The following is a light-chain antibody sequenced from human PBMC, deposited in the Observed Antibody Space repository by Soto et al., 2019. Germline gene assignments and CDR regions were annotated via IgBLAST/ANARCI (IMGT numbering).Light chain of an antibody. Sequence: DIVMTQSPLSLPVTPGEPASISCRSSQSPLHSDGYNYLDWYLQKPGQSPQLLIYLGSNRVSGVPDRFSGSGSGTDFTLKISRVEAEDVGVYYCMQSLQTPRTFGQGTKVEIK. CDR1: QSPLHSDGYNY. V-gene: IGKV2-28*01. CDR3: MQSLQTPRT. J-gene: IGKJ1*01. CDR2: LGS.